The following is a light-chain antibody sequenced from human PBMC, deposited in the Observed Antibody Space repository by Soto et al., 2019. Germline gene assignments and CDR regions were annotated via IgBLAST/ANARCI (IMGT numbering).Light chain of an antibody. V-gene: IGLV3-21*02. Sequence: SYELTQPPSVSVAPGQTARMTCVGDNIARKSVHWYQQRPGQAPVLVLYDDTRRPSGIPERFSGSNSGNAATLTISRVEAGDEADFYCQVWDSSSDLQVLFGGGTKLTVL. CDR2: DDT. CDR3: QVWDSSSDLQVL. CDR1: NIARKS. J-gene: IGLJ2*01.